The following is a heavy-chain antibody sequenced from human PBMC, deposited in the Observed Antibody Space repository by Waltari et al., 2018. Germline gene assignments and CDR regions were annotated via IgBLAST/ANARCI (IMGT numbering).Heavy chain of an antibody. J-gene: IGHJ1*01. Sequence: QVQLVQSGAEVKKPGSSVKVSCKASGGTFRSYAISWVRQAPGQGLEWMGGIIPIFGTANYAQQFHGRVTMTADESTSTAYMELISLRSEDTAVYYCASWAHCGGDCYAEYFQHWGQGTLVTVSS. D-gene: IGHD2-21*02. CDR1: GGTFRSYA. CDR3: ASWAHCGGDCYAEYFQH. V-gene: IGHV1-69*01. CDR2: IIPIFGTA.